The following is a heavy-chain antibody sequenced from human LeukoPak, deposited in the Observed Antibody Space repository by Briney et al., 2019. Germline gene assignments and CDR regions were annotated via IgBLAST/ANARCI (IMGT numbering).Heavy chain of an antibody. CDR1: GFSLSGDW. CDR2: VKEDGGET. V-gene: IGHV3-7*01. CDR3: ARPVNRLFLF. D-gene: IGHD2-21*01. Sequence: GGSLRLSCVGSGFSLSGDWMTWVRQAPGTGLEWVANVKEDGGETYYVDSVRGRFTISRDNAKNSLYLQMNNLRAEDTAVYFCARPVNRLFLFWGPGTLVTVSS. J-gene: IGHJ4*02.